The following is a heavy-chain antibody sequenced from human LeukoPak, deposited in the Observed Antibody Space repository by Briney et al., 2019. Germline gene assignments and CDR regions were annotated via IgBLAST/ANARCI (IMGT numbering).Heavy chain of an antibody. J-gene: IGHJ6*03. CDR1: GGSISSSSYY. V-gene: IGHV4-39*01. D-gene: IGHD5-18*01. CDR3: ARHGYSYGYYYYYMDV. Sequence: SETLSLTCTVSGGSISSSSYYWGWIRQPPGKGLEWIGSIYYSGSTYYNPSLKSRVTISVDTSKNQFSLKLSSVTAADTAVYSCARHGYSYGYYYYYMDVWGKGTTVTISS. CDR2: IYYSGST.